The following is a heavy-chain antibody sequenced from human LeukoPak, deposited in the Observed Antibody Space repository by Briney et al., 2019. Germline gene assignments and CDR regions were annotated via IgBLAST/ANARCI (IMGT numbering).Heavy chain of an antibody. CDR2: INPNSGGT. J-gene: IGHJ5*02. CDR1: GYTFTGYY. CDR3: ARQLPAYYYGSGSYYANWFDP. D-gene: IGHD3-10*01. V-gene: IGHV1-2*02. Sequence: ASVKVSCKASGYTFTGYYMHWVRQAPGQGLEWMGWINPNSGGTNYAQKFQGRVTMTRDTSISTAYMELSRLRSDDTAVYYCARQLPAYYYGSGSYYANWFDPWGQGTLVTVSS.